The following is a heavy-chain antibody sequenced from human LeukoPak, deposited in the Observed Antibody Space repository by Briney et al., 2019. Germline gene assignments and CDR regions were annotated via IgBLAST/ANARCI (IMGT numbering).Heavy chain of an antibody. CDR3: ARGSSGWSFDY. CDR1: GYTFSTYR. V-gene: IGHV1-18*01. Sequence: ASVKVSCKASGYTFSTYRIIWVRQAPGQGLEWMGWISVYNGNTNYAQNLQGRVTMTTDTSTGTAYMELRSLRSDDTALYYCARGSSGWSFDYWGQGTLVTVSS. J-gene: IGHJ4*02. D-gene: IGHD6-13*01. CDR2: ISVYNGNT.